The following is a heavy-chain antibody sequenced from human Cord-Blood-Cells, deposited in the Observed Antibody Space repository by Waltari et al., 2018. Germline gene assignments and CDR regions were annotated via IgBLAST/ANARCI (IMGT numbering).Heavy chain of an antibody. CDR2: IRSEANSYAT. Sequence: EVQLVESGGGLVQPGGSLKLSCAASGFTFSGSAMHWVRQASGKGLEWVGRIRSEANSYATAYAASVKGRFTISRDDSKNTAYLQMNSLKTEDTAVYYCTRGNDYGDYWGQGTLVTVSS. J-gene: IGHJ4*02. V-gene: IGHV3-73*01. CDR3: TRGNDYGDY. CDR1: GFTFSGSA. D-gene: IGHD2-8*01.